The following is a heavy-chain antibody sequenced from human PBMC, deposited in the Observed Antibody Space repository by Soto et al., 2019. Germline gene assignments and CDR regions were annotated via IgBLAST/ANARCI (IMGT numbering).Heavy chain of an antibody. CDR3: ARGPGRVLGYCSSTSCPDYYYYMDV. V-gene: IGHV3-33*01. CDR2: IWYDGSNK. J-gene: IGHJ6*03. Sequence: QVQLVESGGGVVQPGRSLRLSCAASGFTFSSYGMHWVRQAPGKGLEWVAVIWYDGSNKYYADSVKGRFTISRDNSKNTLYLQMNSLRAEDTAVYYCARGPGRVLGYCSSTSCPDYYYYMDVWGKGTTVTVSS. D-gene: IGHD2-2*01. CDR1: GFTFSSYG.